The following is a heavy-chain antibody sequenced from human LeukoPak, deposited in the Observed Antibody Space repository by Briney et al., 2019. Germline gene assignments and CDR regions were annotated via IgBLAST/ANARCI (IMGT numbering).Heavy chain of an antibody. Sequence: ASVKVSCKASGYTFTGYYMHWVRQAPGQGLEWMGWINPNSGGTNYAQKFQGRVTMTRDTSISTAYMELSRLRSDDTAVYYCARVRSYYDSSGYRDAFDIWGQGTMVTVSS. V-gene: IGHV1-2*02. D-gene: IGHD3-22*01. CDR1: GYTFTGYY. J-gene: IGHJ3*02. CDR2: INPNSGGT. CDR3: ARVRSYYDSSGYRDAFDI.